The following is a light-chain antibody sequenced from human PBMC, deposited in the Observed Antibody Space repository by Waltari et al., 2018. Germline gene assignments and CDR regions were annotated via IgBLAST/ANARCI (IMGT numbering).Light chain of an antibody. V-gene: IGKV4-1*01. Sequence: DIVMTQSPDSLAVSLGERATINCKSSQSVLYSPNNKNSLGWYQQKPGQPPQLLIYLASTRGSGVPDRFSGSGSGTDFTLTISSLQAEDVAVYYCQQYAASPWTFGQGTKVEVK. CDR1: QSVLYSPNNKNS. CDR3: QQYAASPWT. CDR2: LAS. J-gene: IGKJ1*01.